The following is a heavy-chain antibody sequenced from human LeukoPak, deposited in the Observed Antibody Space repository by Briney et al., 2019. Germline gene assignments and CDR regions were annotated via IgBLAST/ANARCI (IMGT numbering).Heavy chain of an antibody. CDR2: VYYSGST. J-gene: IGHJ4*02. CDR3: ARGYSSSSLYFDY. V-gene: IGHV4-59*01. D-gene: IGHD6-6*01. CDR1: GGSLSSYY. Sequence: PSETLSLTCNVSGGSLSSYYWSWIRQPPGKGLEGIGYVYYSGSTNYNPSLKSRVTMSVDTSKNLFSLRLSSVTAADTALYYCARGYSSSSLYFDYWGQGTLVTVSS.